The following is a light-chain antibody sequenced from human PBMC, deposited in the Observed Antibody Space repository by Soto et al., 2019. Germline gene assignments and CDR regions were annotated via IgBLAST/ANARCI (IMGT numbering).Light chain of an antibody. Sequence: EIVLTQSPGTLSLSPGERATLSCRASQSVSNYLGWYQQKPGQAPRLLIYGASARATGIPDRFSGSGSGIDFILTISTLEHEDFAVYYCQQFLYLPFTFGPGTRVDLK. J-gene: IGKJ3*01. V-gene: IGKV3-20*01. CDR2: GAS. CDR1: QSVSNY. CDR3: QQFLYLPFT.